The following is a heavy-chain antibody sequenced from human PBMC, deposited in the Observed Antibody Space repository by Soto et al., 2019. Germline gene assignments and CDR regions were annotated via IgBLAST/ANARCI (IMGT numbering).Heavy chain of an antibody. V-gene: IGHV4-39*01. D-gene: IGHD2-2*02. CDR1: GGSISSSSYY. Sequence: SETLSLTCTVSGGSISSSSYYWGWIRQPPGKGLVWIGSIYYSGSTYYNPSLKSRVTISVDTSKNQFSLKLSSVTAADTAVYYCARLTKYCISTSCYNRYYYNYYYMDVWVKWTTVT. CDR3: ARLTKYCISTSCYNRYYYNYYYMDV. J-gene: IGHJ6*03. CDR2: IYYSGST.